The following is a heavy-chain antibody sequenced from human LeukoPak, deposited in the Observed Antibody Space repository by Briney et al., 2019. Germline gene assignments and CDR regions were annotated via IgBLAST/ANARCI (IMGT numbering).Heavy chain of an antibody. CDR2: LSTDSTRE. V-gene: IGHV3-74*01. J-gene: IGHJ4*02. Sequence: PRGSLRLSCAASGVIFKSDWMQWGRHSPGKGLVWVSRLSTDSTRENYADSVKGRFTVSRDNAKNTLYLQLNSRRVDDTAVYYCARGERRGPLDYWGQGTLVTVSS. CDR1: GVIFKSDW. D-gene: IGHD1-1*01. CDR3: ARGERRGPLDY.